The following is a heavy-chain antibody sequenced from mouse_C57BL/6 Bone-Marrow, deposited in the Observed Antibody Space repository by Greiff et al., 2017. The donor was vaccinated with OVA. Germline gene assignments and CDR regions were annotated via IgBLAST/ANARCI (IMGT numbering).Heavy chain of an antibody. CDR3: ANSNAWCAY. J-gene: IGHJ3*01. Sequence: VKLLESGGGLVQPGGFLKLSCAASGIDFRRYWMSWVRRAPGKGLEWVGEIYSDSSTINYAPSLKDKFIISRDNAKNTLYLQMSKVRSEDTALYYCANSNAWCAYWGQGTLVTVSA. CDR2: IYSDSSTI. D-gene: IGHD2-5*01. V-gene: IGHV4-1*01. CDR1: GIDFRRYW.